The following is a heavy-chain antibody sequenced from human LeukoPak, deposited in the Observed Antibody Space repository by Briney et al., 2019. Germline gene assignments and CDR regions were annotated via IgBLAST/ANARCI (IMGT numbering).Heavy chain of an antibody. D-gene: IGHD6-13*01. CDR1: AYTFTFCY. CDR3: ARDGERRTPAAAGNEEVDY. V-gene: IGHV1-2*02. CDR2: INPNKGDK. Sequence: ASVTVSFMSSAYTFTFCYIYWVRQAPGQGMEWVGGINPNKGDKYYAQMFQGGVSMTRDTSIRKGYMELRSLRSDDTAVYYCARDGERRTPAAAGNEEVDYWGQGTLVTVSS. J-gene: IGHJ4*02.